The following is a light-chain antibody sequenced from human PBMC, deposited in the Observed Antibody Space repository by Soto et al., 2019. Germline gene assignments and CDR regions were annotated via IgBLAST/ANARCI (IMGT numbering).Light chain of an antibody. CDR3: QHYNSYSEA. J-gene: IGKJ1*01. CDR1: QSVSNN. Sequence: EIVMTQSPATVSVSPGERATLSCRASQSVSNNLAWFQQKPGQAPRLLIFGASSRATGIPARFSGSGSGTEFTLTINSLQSEDFATYYCQHYNSYSEAFGQGTKVDIK. CDR2: GAS. V-gene: IGKV3-15*01.